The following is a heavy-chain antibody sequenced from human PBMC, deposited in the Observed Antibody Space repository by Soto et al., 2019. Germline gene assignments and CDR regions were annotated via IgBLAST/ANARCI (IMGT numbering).Heavy chain of an antibody. CDR3: AHSRCGGDCLQSYSSHYCYGMAV. D-gene: IGHD2-21*02. CDR1: GFSLSTSGVG. Sequence: QITLKESGPTLVRPTQTLTLTCTFSGFSLSTSGVGVGWIRQPPGKALEWLALIYWDDDKRYSPSLKSRLTISDDTSKHQVVLTMTNMDPVDTATYHSAHSRCGGDCLQSYSSHYCYGMAVCGQGTTILVSS. CDR2: IYWDDDK. J-gene: IGHJ6*02. V-gene: IGHV2-5*02.